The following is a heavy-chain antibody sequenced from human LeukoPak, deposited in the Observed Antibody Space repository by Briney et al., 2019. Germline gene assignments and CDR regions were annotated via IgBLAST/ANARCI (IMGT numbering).Heavy chain of an antibody. CDR1: GGSFSGYY. V-gene: IGHV3-11*04. Sequence: LSLTCAVYGGSFSGYYWSWIRQPPGKGLEWVSYISSSSSTIYYADSVKGRFTISRDNAKNSLYLQMNSLRAEDTAVYYCARDIDYRDAFDIWGQGTMVTVSS. CDR2: ISSSSSTI. D-gene: IGHD4-11*01. CDR3: ARDIDYRDAFDI. J-gene: IGHJ3*02.